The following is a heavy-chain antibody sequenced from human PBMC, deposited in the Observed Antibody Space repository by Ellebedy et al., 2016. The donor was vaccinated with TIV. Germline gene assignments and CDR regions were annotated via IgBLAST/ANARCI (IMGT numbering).Heavy chain of an antibody. CDR1: GFTFSSYS. Sequence: PGGSLRLSCAASGFTFSSYSMNWVRQAPGKGLEWVSYISSSSSTIYYADSVKGRFTISRDKAKNSLYLQMSSLRAEDTAVYYCARDQGWAYPGSTRFDYWGQGTLVTVSS. V-gene: IGHV3-48*01. D-gene: IGHD3-10*01. J-gene: IGHJ4*03. CDR3: ARDQGWAYPGSTRFDY. CDR2: ISSSSSTI.